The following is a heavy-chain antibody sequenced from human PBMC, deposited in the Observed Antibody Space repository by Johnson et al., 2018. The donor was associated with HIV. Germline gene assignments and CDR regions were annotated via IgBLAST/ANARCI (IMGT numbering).Heavy chain of an antibody. CDR3: AREGPYSSRWGAFDI. Sequence: QVQLVESGGGVVQPGRSLRLSCAASGFTFSSNPMHWVRQAPGKGLEWVAVMSFDGNNRYYADSVKGRFTISRDNAKNSLYLQMNSLRAEDTAVYYCAREGPYSSRWGAFDIWGQGTMVTVSS. V-gene: IGHV3-30-3*01. D-gene: IGHD6-13*01. CDR2: MSFDGNNR. CDR1: GFTFSSNP. J-gene: IGHJ3*02.